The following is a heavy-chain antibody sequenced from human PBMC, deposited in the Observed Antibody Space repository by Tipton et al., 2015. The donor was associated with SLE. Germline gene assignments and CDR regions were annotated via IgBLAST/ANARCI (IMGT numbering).Heavy chain of an antibody. Sequence: RSLRLSCAASGFTFSNYGMHWVRQAPGKGLVWVAVISYDESNKFYADSVKGRFTISRDNSKNTLYLQMSSLRAEDTALYYCARVGLDYWGQGTLVTVSS. CDR3: ARVGLDY. CDR1: GFTFSNYG. J-gene: IGHJ4*02. CDR2: ISYDESNK. V-gene: IGHV3-30*03. D-gene: IGHD3-10*01.